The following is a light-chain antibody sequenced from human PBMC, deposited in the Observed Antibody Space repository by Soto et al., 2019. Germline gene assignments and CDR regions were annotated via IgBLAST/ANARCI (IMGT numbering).Light chain of an antibody. CDR1: QSISFW. CDR2: DAS. J-gene: IGKJ4*01. Sequence: DIQMTQSPSTLSASVGDRVTITCRASQSISFWLAGYQQKPGSAPNLLIYDASTLGGGVPSRFSGSGSGTEFTLTISSLQPDDLASYYCIPYNSFPLTFDGGTRVEIK. CDR3: IPYNSFPLT. V-gene: IGKV1-5*01.